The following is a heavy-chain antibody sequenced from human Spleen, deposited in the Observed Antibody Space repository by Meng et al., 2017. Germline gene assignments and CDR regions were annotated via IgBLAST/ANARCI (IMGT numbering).Heavy chain of an antibody. CDR1: GYTFPDYW. V-gene: IGHV1-2*06. Sequence: ASVKVSCKASGYTFPDYWLHWVRRAPGQGLEWRGRINPKSGDTHYAQRFQGRVTMTGDTSISTAYMELSGLRYDDTATYYCARDEDISAAGKLFGDYWGQGTLVTVSS. J-gene: IGHJ4*02. CDR2: INPKSGDT. D-gene: IGHD6-13*01. CDR3: ARDEDISAAGKLFGDY.